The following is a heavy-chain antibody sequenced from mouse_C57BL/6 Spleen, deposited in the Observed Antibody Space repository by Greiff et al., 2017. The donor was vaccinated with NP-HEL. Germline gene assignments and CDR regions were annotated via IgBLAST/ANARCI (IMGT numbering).Heavy chain of an antibody. CDR1: GFTFSDYG. Sequence: EVMLVESGGGLVKPGGSLKLSCAASGFTFSDYGMHWVRQAPEKGLEWVAYISSGSSTIYYADTVKGRFTISRDNAKNTLFLQMTSLRSEDTAMYYCARDLLWYRPMDYWGQGTSVTVSS. CDR3: ARDLLWYRPMDY. D-gene: IGHD2-10*01. CDR2: ISSGSSTI. J-gene: IGHJ4*01. V-gene: IGHV5-17*01.